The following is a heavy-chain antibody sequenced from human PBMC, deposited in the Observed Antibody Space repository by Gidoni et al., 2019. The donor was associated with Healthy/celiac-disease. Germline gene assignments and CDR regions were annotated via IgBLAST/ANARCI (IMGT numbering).Heavy chain of an antibody. CDR2: IYSGGST. Sequence: EVQLVESGGGLIQPGGSLRLSCAASGFTVSSNYMSWVRQAPGKGLEWVSVIYSGGSTYYADSVKGRFTISRDNSKNTLYLQMNSLRAEDTAVYYCASQFPDYYGSGSYRFDYWGQGTLVTVSS. V-gene: IGHV3-53*01. CDR3: ASQFPDYYGSGSYRFDY. J-gene: IGHJ4*02. D-gene: IGHD3-10*01. CDR1: GFTVSSNY.